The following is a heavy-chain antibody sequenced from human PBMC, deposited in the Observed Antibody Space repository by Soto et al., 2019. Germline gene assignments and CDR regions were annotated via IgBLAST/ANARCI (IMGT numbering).Heavy chain of an antibody. CDR2: IYYSGST. J-gene: IGHJ4*02. D-gene: IGHD3-3*01. V-gene: IGHV4-31*03. CDR1: GGSISSGGYY. CDR3: ARGCTIFGVVIIGYFDY. Sequence: LSETLSLTCTVSGGSISSGGYYWSWIRQHPGKGLEWIGYIYYSGSTYYNPSLKSRVTISVDTSKNQFSLKLSSVTAADTAVYYCARGCTIFGVVIIGYFDYWGQGTLVTVPQ.